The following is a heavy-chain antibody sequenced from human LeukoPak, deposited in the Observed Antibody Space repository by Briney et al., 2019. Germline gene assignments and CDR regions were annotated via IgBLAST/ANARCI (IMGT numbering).Heavy chain of an antibody. CDR1: GGSITSGSYY. CDR3: ARGLSSGGSSSWYPPYYYYYYYMDV. Sequence: PSETLSLTCTVSGGSITSGSYYWSWIRQPPGKGLEWIGYIYYSGSTNYNPSLKSRVTISVDTSKNQFSLKLSSVTAADTAVYYCARGLSSGGSSSWYPPYYYYYYYMDVWGKGTTVTVSS. D-gene: IGHD6-13*01. V-gene: IGHV4-61*01. J-gene: IGHJ6*03. CDR2: IYYSGST.